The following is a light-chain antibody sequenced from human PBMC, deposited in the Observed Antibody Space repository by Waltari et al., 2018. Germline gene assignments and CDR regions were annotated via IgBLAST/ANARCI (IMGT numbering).Light chain of an antibody. CDR3: QQRSNWPPGYT. CDR1: QRVSSY. J-gene: IGKJ2*01. V-gene: IGKV3-11*01. Sequence: EIVLTKSPATLSLSPGERATLSSRASQRVSSYLAWYQQKPGQAPRLLIYDASNRATGIPARFSGSGSGTDFTLTISSLEPEDFAVYYCQQRSNWPPGYTFGQGTKLEIK. CDR2: DAS.